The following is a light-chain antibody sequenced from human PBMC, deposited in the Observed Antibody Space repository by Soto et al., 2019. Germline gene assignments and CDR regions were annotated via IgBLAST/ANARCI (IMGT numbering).Light chain of an antibody. J-gene: IGKJ1*01. CDR2: DTS. CDR1: EFISSW. CDR3: QQYNTFSWT. V-gene: IGKV1-5*01. Sequence: DIQMTHSPSTLSASVGDRVTITCRASEFISSWLAWYQQKPGKAPKLLIYDTSTLASGVPSRFSGSGSGTDFTLTIRSLQPDDFATYYCQQYNTFSWTFGPGTRVEIK.